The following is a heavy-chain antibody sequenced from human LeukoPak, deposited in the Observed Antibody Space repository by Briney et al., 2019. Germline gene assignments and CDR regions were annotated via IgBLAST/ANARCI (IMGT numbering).Heavy chain of an antibody. CDR1: GFTFSSYA. J-gene: IGHJ3*02. D-gene: IGHD1-26*01. CDR2: ISGSGGST. Sequence: GGSLRLSCAASGFTFSSYAMSWVRQAPGKGLEWVSAISGSGGSTYYADSVKGRFTISRDNSKNTLYLQMNSLRAEDTAVYYCAKAMYSGSYVGSAAFDIWGQGTMVTVSS. CDR3: AKAMYSGSYVGSAAFDI. V-gene: IGHV3-23*01.